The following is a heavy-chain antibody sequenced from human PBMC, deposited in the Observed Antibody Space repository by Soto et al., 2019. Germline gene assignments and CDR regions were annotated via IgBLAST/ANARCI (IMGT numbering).Heavy chain of an antibody. Sequence: GASVKVSCKASGGTFSSYAISWVRQAPGQGLEWMGGIIPIFGTANYAQKFQGRVTITADKSTSTAYMELSSLRSEDTAVYYCARDPMDCGGDCYSGTSGHYYYYGMDVWGQGTTVIVSS. D-gene: IGHD2-21*02. V-gene: IGHV1-69*06. CDR3: ARDPMDCGGDCYSGTSGHYYYYGMDV. CDR2: IIPIFGTA. CDR1: GGTFSSYA. J-gene: IGHJ6*02.